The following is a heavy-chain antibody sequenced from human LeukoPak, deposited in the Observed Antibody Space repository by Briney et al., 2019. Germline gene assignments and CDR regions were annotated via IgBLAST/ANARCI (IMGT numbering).Heavy chain of an antibody. CDR1: GGSISSGDYY. CDR2: IYYSGST. V-gene: IGHV4-30-4*01. D-gene: IGHD3-3*01. Sequence: PSQTLSLTCTVSGGSISSGDYYWSWIRQPPGKGLEWIGYIYYSGSTYYNPSLKSRVTISVNTSKNQFSMKLSSVTAADTAVYYCGRAGTDKYYDFWSGYYSRVSDWFDPWGQGTLVTVSS. CDR3: GRAGTDKYYDFWSGYYSRVSDWFDP. J-gene: IGHJ5*02.